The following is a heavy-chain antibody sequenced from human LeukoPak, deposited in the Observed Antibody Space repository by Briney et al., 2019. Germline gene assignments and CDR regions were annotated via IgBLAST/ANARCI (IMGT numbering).Heavy chain of an antibody. CDR2: VTTSGGPT. V-gene: IGHV3-23*01. CDR1: GFTFSSYA. Sequence: PGGSLRLSCAASGFTFSSYAMSWVRQAPGKGLEWVSAVTTSGGPTYYADSVKGRFTISRDNSKNTLYLQMNSLRAEDTAVYYCARGSYCSGGSCYPLFDYWGQGTLVTVSS. D-gene: IGHD2-15*01. CDR3: ARGSYCSGGSCYPLFDY. J-gene: IGHJ4*02.